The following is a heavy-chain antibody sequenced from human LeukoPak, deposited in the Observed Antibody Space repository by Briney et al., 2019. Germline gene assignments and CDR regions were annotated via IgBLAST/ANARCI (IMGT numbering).Heavy chain of an antibody. J-gene: IGHJ5*02. Sequence: PGRSLRLSCAASGFTFSSYAMHWVRQAPGKGLEWVAVISYDGSNKYYADSVKGRFTISRDNSKNTLYLQMNSLRAEDTAVYYCARGWLNRDIQSLVVPSDPWGQGTLVTVSS. CDR2: ISYDGSNK. D-gene: IGHD2-15*01. V-gene: IGHV3-30-3*01. CDR3: ARGWLNRDIQSLVVPSDP. CDR1: GFTFSSYA.